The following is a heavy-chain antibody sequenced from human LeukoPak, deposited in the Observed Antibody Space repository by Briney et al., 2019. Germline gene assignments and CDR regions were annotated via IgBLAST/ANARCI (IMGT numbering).Heavy chain of an antibody. CDR1: GFTLSTYA. V-gene: IGHV3-23*01. Sequence: GGSLRLSCAASGFTLSTYAMSWVRQAQGKGLEWVSIFSGNGANIYYAESVRGRFTISRDISKNTLSLQMSSLRAEDTAIYYCARLTANHFDYWGQGTLVTVSS. CDR2: FSGNGANI. J-gene: IGHJ4*02. D-gene: IGHD2-21*02. CDR3: ARLTANHFDY.